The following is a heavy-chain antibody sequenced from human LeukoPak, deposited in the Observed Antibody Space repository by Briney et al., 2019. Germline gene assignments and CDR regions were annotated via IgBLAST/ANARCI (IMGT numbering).Heavy chain of an antibody. V-gene: IGHV3-64*01. CDR2: ISSNGGST. CDR3: AREYSSSSVDY. J-gene: IGHJ4*02. CDR1: GFTFSSYA. D-gene: IGHD6-6*01. Sequence: GGSLRLSCAASGFTFSSYAMHWVRQAPGRGLEYVSGISSNGGSTYYANSVKGRFTISRDNSKNTLYLQMGSLRAEDMAVYYCAREYSSSSVDYWGQGTLVTVSS.